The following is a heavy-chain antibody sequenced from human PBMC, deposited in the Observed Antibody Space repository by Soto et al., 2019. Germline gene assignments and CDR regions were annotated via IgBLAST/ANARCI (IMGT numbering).Heavy chain of an antibody. V-gene: IGHV2-5*02. CDR2: IYWDDDK. D-gene: IGHD6-19*01. CDR1: GFSLSSTRVA. J-gene: IGHJ4*02. CDR3: ALSVVGGLGYYFDY. Sequence: QITWKESGPTLVKPTQTLTLTCTFSGFSLSSTRVAVGWIRQPPGKALEWLALIYWDDDKRYSPFLKSRLTITKETYKNQVVLTMPNLDPVDTATYYCALSVVGGLGYYFDYWGQGTLVTVSS.